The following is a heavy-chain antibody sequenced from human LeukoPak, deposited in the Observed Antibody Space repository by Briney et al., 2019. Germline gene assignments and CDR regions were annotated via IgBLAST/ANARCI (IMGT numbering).Heavy chain of an antibody. J-gene: IGHJ3*02. V-gene: IGHV3-48*03. CDR2: ISSSSTII. CDR1: GFTFSSYE. Sequence: GGSLRLSCAASGFTFSSYELYWVRQAPGKGLEWISYISSSSTIIKYADSVRGRFTISRDDARESLYLQMSSLRTDDTAIYYCGASRQYVGAFDIWGQGTLVTVSS. CDR3: GASRQYVGAFDI. D-gene: IGHD3-16*01.